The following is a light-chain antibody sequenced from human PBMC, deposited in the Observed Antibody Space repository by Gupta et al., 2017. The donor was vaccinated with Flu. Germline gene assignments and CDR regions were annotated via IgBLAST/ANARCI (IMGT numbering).Light chain of an antibody. Sequence: QSVLTQPPSESGAPGQRVTISCTGSSSNIGAGYDVHWYQQLPGTAPKLLIYGSSNRPSGVPGRFSGSKSGTSASLAITGLQVEEEADYYCQSYDSSLSVVVFGGGTKLTVL. CDR2: GSS. J-gene: IGLJ2*01. V-gene: IGLV1-40*01. CDR3: QSYDSSLSVVV. CDR1: SSNIGAGYD.